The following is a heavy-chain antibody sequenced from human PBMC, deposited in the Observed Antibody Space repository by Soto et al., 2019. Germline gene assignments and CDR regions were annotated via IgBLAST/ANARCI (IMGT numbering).Heavy chain of an antibody. CDR1: GITVSSNY. CDR3: ARLTNRGSVGAFDI. D-gene: IGHD7-27*01. J-gene: IGHJ3*02. CDR2: IYSGGPT. V-gene: IGHV3-66*04. Sequence: EVQLVESGGGLVQPGGSLRLSCAASGITVSSNYMSWVRQAPGKGLEWVSIIYSGGPTYYADSVKGRFTISRDSSKNTLYLQMNSLRAEDTSEYYCARLTNRGSVGAFDIWGQGTVVTVSS.